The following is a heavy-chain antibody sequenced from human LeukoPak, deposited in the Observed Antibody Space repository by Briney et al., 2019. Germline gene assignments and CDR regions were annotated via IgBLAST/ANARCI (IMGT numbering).Heavy chain of an antibody. CDR1: GFSFNNYL. Sequence: GGSLRLSCAGSGFSFNNYLMHWVRQAPGKGLVWVLRINTDGSHSMYADSVKGRFSISRDNTKNTLYLQMNSLRAEDTAVYYCTRDLNGDPYYYLDVWGKGTTVTVSS. CDR3: TRDLNGDPYYYLDV. V-gene: IGHV3-74*03. D-gene: IGHD4-17*01. J-gene: IGHJ6*03. CDR2: INTDGSHS.